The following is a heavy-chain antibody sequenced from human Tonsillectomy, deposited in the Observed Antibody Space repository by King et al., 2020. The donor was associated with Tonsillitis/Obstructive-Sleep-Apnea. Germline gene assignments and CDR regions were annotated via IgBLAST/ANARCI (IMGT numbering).Heavy chain of an antibody. CDR3: ARGKGVGTYYYGMDV. D-gene: IGHD1/OR15-1a*01. CDR1: GNSLTSDW. Sequence: QLVQSGAEVKEPGESLRISCKDSGNSLTSDWITWVRQVPGKGLEWMGTIDPSDSYTNYRPSLQGHVTISADKSISTAYLQWSSLKASDTAIYYCARGKGVGTYYYGMDVWGQGTTVTVSS. J-gene: IGHJ6*02. CDR2: IDPSDSYT. V-gene: IGHV5-10-1*01.